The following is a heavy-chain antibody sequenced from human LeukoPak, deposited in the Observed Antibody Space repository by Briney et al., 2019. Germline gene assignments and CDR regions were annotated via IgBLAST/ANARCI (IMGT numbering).Heavy chain of an antibody. D-gene: IGHD4-11*01. CDR3: ARADYSGVTYYYYYVDV. CDR2: IYTSGST. J-gene: IGHJ6*03. Sequence: PSETLSLTCTVSGGSISSYYWSWIRQPAGKGLEWVGRIYTSGSTDYNPSLKSRVTISVDTSKNQFSLNLTSVTAADTAVYYCARADYSGVTYYYYYVDVWGKGTTVTVSS. CDR1: GGSISSYY. V-gene: IGHV4-4*07.